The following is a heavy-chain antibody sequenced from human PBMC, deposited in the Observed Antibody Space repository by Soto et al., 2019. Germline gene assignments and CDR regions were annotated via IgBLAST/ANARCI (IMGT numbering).Heavy chain of an antibody. V-gene: IGHV4-4*07. D-gene: IGHD4-17*01. J-gene: IGHJ6*02. Sequence: QVHLQESGPGLVKPSGTLSLICTVSDNSMFNYYWSWIRQPAGKGLEWIGRVYTDGNAIYNPSLKSRVNMSVDMSKNQFSLNVNYMTAEDTAVYYCAKGGFVDGDDMNHVMDVCGQGATIIV. CDR2: VYTDGNA. CDR3: AKGGFVDGDDMNHVMDV. CDR1: DNSMFNYY.